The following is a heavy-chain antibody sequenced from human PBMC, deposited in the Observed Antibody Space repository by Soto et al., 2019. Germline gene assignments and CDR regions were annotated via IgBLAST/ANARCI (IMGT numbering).Heavy chain of an antibody. J-gene: IGHJ4*02. V-gene: IGHV1-18*01. D-gene: IGHD3-16*01. Sequence: QVQLVQSGAEVKKPGASVKVSCKASGYTFTNFGISWVRQAPGQGLEWMGWISAYNGNTNYARKFQGRVTMTTDKSSSTAYMDVTSLRFDVTAVHFFARGGSPIDYWGQVTLVTVYS. CDR3: ARGGSPIDY. CDR2: ISAYNGNT. CDR1: GYTFTNFG.